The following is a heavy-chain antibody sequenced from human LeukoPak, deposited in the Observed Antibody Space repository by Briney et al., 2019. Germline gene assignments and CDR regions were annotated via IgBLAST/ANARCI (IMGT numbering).Heavy chain of an antibody. V-gene: IGHV1-2*02. Sequence: GASVKVSCKASGYIFTDYYLHWVRQAPGQGLEWMGWINPNSGATNYAQKFQGRVTMTRDTSISTAYMELSRLRSDDTAVYYCVRGPGASSLPGPWGQGTLVTVSS. CDR2: INPNSGAT. CDR1: GYIFTDYY. J-gene: IGHJ5*02. D-gene: IGHD2-2*01. CDR3: VRGPGASSLPGP.